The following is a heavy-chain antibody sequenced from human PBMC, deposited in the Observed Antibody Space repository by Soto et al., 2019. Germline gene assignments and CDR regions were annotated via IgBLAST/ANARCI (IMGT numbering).Heavy chain of an antibody. CDR3: ARITGTLDYYYYLDV. D-gene: IGHD1-1*01. CDR1: GVSLSNARMG. Sequence: GPTLVNPTETLTLTFTVSGVSLSNARMGVSWIRQPPGKALEWLAHICSYDEKPYSTSLKSMLTISKDPSKSQVVLTMTNMDPVDTATYYCARITGTLDYYYYLDVWGKGTTVTLS. CDR2: ICSYDEK. V-gene: IGHV2-26*01. J-gene: IGHJ6*03.